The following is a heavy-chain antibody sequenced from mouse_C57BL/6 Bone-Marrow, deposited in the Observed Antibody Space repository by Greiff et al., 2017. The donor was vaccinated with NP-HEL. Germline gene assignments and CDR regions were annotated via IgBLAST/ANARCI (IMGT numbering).Heavy chain of an antibody. V-gene: IGHV1-69*01. CDR3: ARMPYDYDGYYFDY. J-gene: IGHJ2*01. Sequence: QVQLQQPGAELVMPGASVKLSCKASGYTFTSYWMHWVKQRPGQGLEWIGEIDPSDSYTNYNQKFKGKSTLTVDKSSSTAYMQLSSLTSEDSAVYYCARMPYDYDGYYFDYWGQGTTLTVSS. CDR2: IDPSDSYT. D-gene: IGHD2-4*01. CDR1: GYTFTSYW.